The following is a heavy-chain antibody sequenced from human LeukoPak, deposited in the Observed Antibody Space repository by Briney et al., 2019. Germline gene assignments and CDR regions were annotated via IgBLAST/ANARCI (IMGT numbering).Heavy chain of an antibody. CDR2: IYSDGSTT. V-gene: IGHV3-74*01. D-gene: IGHD3-10*01. CDR1: RLPYRLYW. J-gene: IGHJ4*01. Sequence: RGGSLRLSCASSRLPYRLYWLHWARQGPGTGVVWVSRIYSDGSTTSYADSVKGGFTISRNNDKKTLYLQMNSMRAEDTAVYYCARDYYGLDYWGQGTLVTVSS. CDR3: ARDYYGLDY.